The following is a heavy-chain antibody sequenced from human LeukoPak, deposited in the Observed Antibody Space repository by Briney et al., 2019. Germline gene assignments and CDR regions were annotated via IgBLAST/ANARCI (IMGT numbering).Heavy chain of an antibody. V-gene: IGHV3-23*01. CDR3: AKGRQLADY. CDR2: ISGSGGST. Sequence: GGSLSPSCAAPGFTLSSYAMSWARQAPGKGLEWVSAISGSGGSTYYADSVKGRFTISRDNSKNTLYLQMNSLRAEDTAVYYCAKGRQLADYWGQGTLVTVSS. J-gene: IGHJ4*02. CDR1: GFTLSSYA. D-gene: IGHD3-3*02.